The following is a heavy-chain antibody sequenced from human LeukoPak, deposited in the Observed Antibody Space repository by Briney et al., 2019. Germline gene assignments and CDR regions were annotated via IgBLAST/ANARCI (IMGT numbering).Heavy chain of an antibody. CDR3: TTDLGLTMIRGVIVY. D-gene: IGHD3-10*01. J-gene: IGHJ4*02. CDR2: IKSKGDGETT. Sequence: GGSLRLSCAASGFTFTNARMTWVRQAPGKGLEWVGRIKSKGDGETTDYAAHVKGRFSMSRDDSKATMYLQMYSLEAEDAAVYYCTTDLGLTMIRGVIVYWGQGALVTVSS. V-gene: IGHV3-15*01. CDR1: GFTFTNAR.